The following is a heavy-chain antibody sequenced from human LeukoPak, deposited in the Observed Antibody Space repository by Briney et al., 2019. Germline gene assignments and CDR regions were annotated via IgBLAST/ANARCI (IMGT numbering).Heavy chain of an antibody. CDR3: ARALSSAWGLANC. D-gene: IGHD6-19*01. CDR2: IKSDGSRT. Sequence: PGGSLRLSCAASGFTFTTYSMRWVRQVPGKGLVWVSRIKSDGSRTYYADSVKGRFTISRDNAKSTLYLQMDSLRAEDTAVYYCARALSSAWGLANCWGQGTLVTVSS. V-gene: IGHV3-74*01. CDR1: GFTFTTYS. J-gene: IGHJ4*02.